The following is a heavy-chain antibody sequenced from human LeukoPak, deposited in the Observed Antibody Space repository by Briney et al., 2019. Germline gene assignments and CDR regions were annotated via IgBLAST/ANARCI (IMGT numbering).Heavy chain of an antibody. CDR3: ARRPIASTDYYYFLDV. J-gene: IGHJ6*03. CDR2: ISGSSSFI. D-gene: IGHD6-13*01. Sequence: GGSLRLSCAASGFAFSSYAMHWVRQAPGKGLEWVSSISGSSSFIYYADSVRGRFTISRDNAKNSLYLQMDSLRAEDTAVYYCARRPIASTDYYYFLDVWGKGTTVTVSS. CDR1: GFAFSSYA. V-gene: IGHV3-21*01.